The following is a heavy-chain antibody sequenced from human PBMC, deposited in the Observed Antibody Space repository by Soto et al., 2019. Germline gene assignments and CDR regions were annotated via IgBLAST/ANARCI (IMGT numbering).Heavy chain of an antibody. D-gene: IGHD2-2*01. Sequence: HPGGSLRLSCAASGFTFSSYGVHWVRQAPGKGLEWVAVISYDGSNKYYADSVKGRFTISRDNSKNTLYLQMNSLRAEDTAVYYCANLSPYCSSTSCTDDYWGQGTLVTVSS. V-gene: IGHV3-30*18. CDR1: GFTFSSYG. J-gene: IGHJ4*02. CDR2: ISYDGSNK. CDR3: ANLSPYCSSTSCTDDY.